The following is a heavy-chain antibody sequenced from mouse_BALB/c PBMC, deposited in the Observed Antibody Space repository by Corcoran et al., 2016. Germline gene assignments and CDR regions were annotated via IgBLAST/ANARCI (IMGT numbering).Heavy chain of an antibody. Sequence: EVQLQQSGPELVKPGASMKMSCKASGYTFTSYVIHWVKQKPGQGLEWVGYFYPYNDNTKYNEKFKGKATLTSDKSSSTAYMELFSLTSEDSAVYYCAREVPGGNPFDYWGQGTTLTVSS. CDR1: GYTFTSYV. J-gene: IGHJ2*01. CDR2: FYPYNDNT. V-gene: IGHV1S136*01. CDR3: AREVPGGNPFDY. D-gene: IGHD2-1*01.